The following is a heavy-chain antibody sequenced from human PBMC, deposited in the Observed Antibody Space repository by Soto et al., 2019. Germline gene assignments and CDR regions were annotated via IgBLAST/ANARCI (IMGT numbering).Heavy chain of an antibody. V-gene: IGHV4-39*01. CDR1: GGSISSSSYY. CDR3: ARHVLSLEWLYLDY. CDR2: IYYSGST. D-gene: IGHD3-3*01. J-gene: IGHJ4*02. Sequence: SETLSLTCTVSGGSISSSSYYWGWIRQPPGKGLEWIGSIYYSGSTYYNPSLKSRVTISVDTSKNQFSLKLSSVTAADTAVYYCARHVLSLEWLYLDYWGQGTLVTVSS.